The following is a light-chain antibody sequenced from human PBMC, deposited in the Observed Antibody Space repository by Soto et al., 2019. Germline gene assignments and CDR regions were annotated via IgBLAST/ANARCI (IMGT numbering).Light chain of an antibody. CDR1: SSDVGGYNY. V-gene: IGLV2-8*01. CDR2: EVS. Sequence: HSALTQPPSASGSPGQSVTISCTGTSSDVGGYNYVSWYQQHPGKAPKLMIYEVSKRPAGVPDRFSGAKSGNTASLTVSGLQAEDEADYYCSSYAGSNPLFGGGTKLTVL. J-gene: IGLJ2*01. CDR3: SSYAGSNPL.